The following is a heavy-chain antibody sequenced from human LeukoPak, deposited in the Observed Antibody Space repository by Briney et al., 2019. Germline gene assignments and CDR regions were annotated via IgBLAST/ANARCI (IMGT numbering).Heavy chain of an antibody. J-gene: IGHJ6*04. D-gene: IGHD6-19*01. CDR1: GFTFSSYA. CDR2: ISYDGSNK. Sequence: GGSLRLSCAASGFTFSSYAMHWVRQAPGKGLEWVAVISYDGSNKYYADSVKGRFTISRDNSKNTLYLQMNSLRAEDTAVHYCARDLVAVAADYYYYGMDVWGKGTTVTVSS. V-gene: IGHV3-30*04. CDR3: ARDLVAVAADYYYYGMDV.